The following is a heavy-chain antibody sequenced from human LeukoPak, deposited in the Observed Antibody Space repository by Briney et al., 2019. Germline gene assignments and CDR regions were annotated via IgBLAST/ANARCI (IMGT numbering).Heavy chain of an antibody. J-gene: IGHJ4*02. CDR2: INHSGST. D-gene: IGHD3-3*01. Sequence: SETLSLTCAVYGGSFSGYYWSWIRQPPGKGLEWIGEINHSGSTNYNPSLKSRVTISVDTSKNQFSLKLSSVTAADTAVYYCARGLKGIFGVVIPFDYWGQGTLVTVSS. CDR3: ARGLKGIFGVVIPFDY. CDR1: GGSFSGYY. V-gene: IGHV4-34*01.